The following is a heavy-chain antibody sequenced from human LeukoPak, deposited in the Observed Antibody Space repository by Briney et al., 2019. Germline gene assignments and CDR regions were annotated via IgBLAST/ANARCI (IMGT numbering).Heavy chain of an antibody. CDR2: ISAYNGNT. V-gene: IGHV1-18*01. D-gene: IGHD3-10*01. J-gene: IGHJ4*02. Sequence: ASVKVSCKASGYTFTSYGISWVRQAPGQGLEWMGWISAYNGNTNYAQKLQGRVTMTRNTSISTAYMELSSLRSEDTAVYYCARGSRHGDFDYWGQGTLVTVSS. CDR3: ARGSRHGDFDY. CDR1: GYTFTSYG.